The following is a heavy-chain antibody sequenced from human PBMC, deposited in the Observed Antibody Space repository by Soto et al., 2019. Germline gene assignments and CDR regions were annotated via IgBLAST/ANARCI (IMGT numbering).Heavy chain of an antibody. CDR3: ARPRIQDSLVDY. J-gene: IGHJ4*02. CDR1: GYSFTTYW. CDR2: IYPSNSDT. D-gene: IGHD5-18*01. V-gene: IGHV5-51*03. Sequence: EVQLVQSGAEVKKSGESLKISCKGSGYSFTTYWIGWVRQMPGKGLEWMGIIYPSNSDTRYSPSFQGQVTISADKSISTAYLQWSRLKASDTAMYYCARPRIQDSLVDYWGQGTLVTVSS.